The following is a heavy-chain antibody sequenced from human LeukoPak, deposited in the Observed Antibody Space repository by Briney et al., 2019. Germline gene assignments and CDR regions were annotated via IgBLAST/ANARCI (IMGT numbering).Heavy chain of an antibody. V-gene: IGHV1-2*02. Sequence: AASVKVSCKASVYTFTGYYMHWVRQAPGQGLEWMGWINPNSGGTNYAQKLQGRVTMTTDTSTSTAYMELRSLRSDDTAVYYCAREVTPATMVRGVTPFDYWGQGTLVTVSS. J-gene: IGHJ4*02. CDR1: VYTFTGYY. D-gene: IGHD3-10*01. CDR3: AREVTPATMVRGVTPFDY. CDR2: INPNSGGT.